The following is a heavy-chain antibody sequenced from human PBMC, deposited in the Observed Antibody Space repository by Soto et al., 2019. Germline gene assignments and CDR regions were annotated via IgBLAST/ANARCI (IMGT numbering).Heavy chain of an antibody. CDR2: IYYTGKT. J-gene: IGHJ5*02. Sequence: SETLSLTCSVSGDYIHVGGYYWTWIRQRPGKGLEWMGYIYYTGKTYYNPSLESRLTMSVDRSKNRFSLRLTSVTAADTAVYFCGRDLTSNANCIDPWGQGTLVTVSS. V-gene: IGHV4-30-4*01. D-gene: IGHD2-2*01. CDR3: GRDLTSNANCIDP. CDR1: GDYIHVGGYY.